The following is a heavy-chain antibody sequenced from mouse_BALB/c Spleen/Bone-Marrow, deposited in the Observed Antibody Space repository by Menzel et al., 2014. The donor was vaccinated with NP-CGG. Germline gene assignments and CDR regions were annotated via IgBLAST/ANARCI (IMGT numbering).Heavy chain of an antibody. CDR1: GFTFSSYG. Sequence: EVQGVESGGDLVKPGGFLKLSCAASGFTFSSYGMSWVRQTPDKRLEWVATISSGGSYTYYPDSVKGRFTISRDNAKNTLYLQMSSLKSEDTAMYYCASTITTVVAEDAMDYWGQGTSVTVSS. CDR2: ISSGGSYT. J-gene: IGHJ4*01. D-gene: IGHD1-1*01. CDR3: ASTITTVVAEDAMDY. V-gene: IGHV5-6*01.